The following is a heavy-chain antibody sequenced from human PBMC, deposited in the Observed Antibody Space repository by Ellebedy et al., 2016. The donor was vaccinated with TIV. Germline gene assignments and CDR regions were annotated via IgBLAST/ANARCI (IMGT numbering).Heavy chain of an antibody. CDR2: ISSSDSYI. CDR1: GFTFSTYD. CDR3: ERDLRVGRTNDALDV. J-gene: IGHJ3*01. D-gene: IGHD1-26*01. Sequence: GESLKISCAVSGFTFSTYDMNWVRQAPGKGLEWVSFISSSDSYIYYADSVKGRFTVSRDNYKNTLYLQMDSLRDDDTAVFYCERDLRVGRTNDALDVWGQGTMVTLSS. V-gene: IGHV3-21*01.